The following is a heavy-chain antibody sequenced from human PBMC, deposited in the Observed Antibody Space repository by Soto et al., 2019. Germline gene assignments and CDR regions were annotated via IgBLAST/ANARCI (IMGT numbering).Heavy chain of an antibody. CDR2: ISSSSSYT. CDR1: GFTFSDYY. Sequence: QVQLVESGGGLVKPGGSLRLSCAASGFTFSDYYMSWIRQAPGKGLEWVSYISSSSSYTNYADSVKGRFTISRDNAKNSLYLQMNSLRAEDTAVYYCAIRYCSGGSCYAGAFDIWGQGTMVTVSS. CDR3: AIRYCSGGSCYAGAFDI. J-gene: IGHJ3*02. D-gene: IGHD2-15*01. V-gene: IGHV3-11*06.